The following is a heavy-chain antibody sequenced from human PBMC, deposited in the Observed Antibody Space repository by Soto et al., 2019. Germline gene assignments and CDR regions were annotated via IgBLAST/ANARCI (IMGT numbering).Heavy chain of an antibody. CDR3: ARDLVGYCSSTSCYDNYYYGMDV. CDR2: ISSSSSYT. V-gene: IGHV3-11*05. CDR1: GFTFSDYY. D-gene: IGHD2-2*03. Sequence: PGGSLRLSCAASGFTFSDYYMSWIRQAPGKGLEWVSYISSSSSYTNYADSVKGRFTISRDNAKNSLYLQMNSLRAEDTAVYYCARDLVGYCSSTSCYDNYYYGMDVWGQGTTVTVSS. J-gene: IGHJ6*02.